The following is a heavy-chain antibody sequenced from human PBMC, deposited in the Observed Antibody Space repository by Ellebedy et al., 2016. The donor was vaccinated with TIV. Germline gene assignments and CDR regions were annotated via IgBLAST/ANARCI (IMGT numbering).Heavy chain of an antibody. V-gene: IGHV3-30-3*01. Sequence: GESLKISCAASGFTFTIYAMSWVRQAPGKGLEWVALISYNGGNKDYADSVKGRFTISRDSSKNTLYLQMNSLRTEDTAVYYCARDLTEYSSGWFVHWGQGALVTVSS. CDR2: ISYNGGNK. J-gene: IGHJ5*02. CDR1: GFTFTIYA. CDR3: ARDLTEYSSGWFVH. D-gene: IGHD3-22*01.